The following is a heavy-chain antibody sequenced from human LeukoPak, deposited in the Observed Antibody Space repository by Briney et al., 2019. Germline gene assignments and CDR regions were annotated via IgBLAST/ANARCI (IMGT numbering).Heavy chain of an antibody. Sequence: GGSLRLSCAASGFTFSSYEMNWVRQAPGKGLEWVSYISSSGSTIYYADSVKGRFTISRDKAKNSLYLQMNSLRAEDTAVYYCARVRSGILRFLGWSGYGIDVWGQGTTVAVSS. J-gene: IGHJ6*02. CDR1: GFTFSSYE. V-gene: IGHV3-48*03. CDR3: ARVRSGILRFLGWSGYGIDV. D-gene: IGHD3-3*01. CDR2: ISSSGSTI.